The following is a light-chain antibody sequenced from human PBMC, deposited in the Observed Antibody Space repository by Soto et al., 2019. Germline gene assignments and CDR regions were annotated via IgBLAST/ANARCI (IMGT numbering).Light chain of an antibody. J-gene: IGKJ4*01. CDR1: QDINRW. Sequence: DIQMTQSPSSVSASVGDRVTITCRASQDINRWSTWYQQKPGKAPKLLIYSASTLQGGVPSRFSGGGSGTVITPTSSSLQPEDVATYYWQQADSFPLTFGGGTKVEIK. V-gene: IGKV1-12*01. CDR3: QQADSFPLT. CDR2: SAS.